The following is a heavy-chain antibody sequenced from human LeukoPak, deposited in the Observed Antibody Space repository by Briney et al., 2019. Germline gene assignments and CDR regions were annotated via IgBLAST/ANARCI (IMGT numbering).Heavy chain of an antibody. CDR1: GASFSDYY. Sequence: SETLSLTCGLYGASFSDYYWSWIRQPPGKGLEWIGEINEIGGTNYSPSLKSRVTISLDTSKNQFSLTLNSVTAADTAVYYCARKVPGTLDLWGRGTLVTVSS. D-gene: IGHD3-10*01. J-gene: IGHJ2*01. V-gene: IGHV4-34*01. CDR3: ARKVPGTLDL. CDR2: INEIGGT.